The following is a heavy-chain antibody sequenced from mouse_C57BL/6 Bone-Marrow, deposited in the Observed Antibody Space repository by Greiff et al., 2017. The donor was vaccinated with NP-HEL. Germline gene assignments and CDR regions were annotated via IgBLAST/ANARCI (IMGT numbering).Heavy chain of an antibody. CDR2: INPNNGGT. Sequence: DVQLQESGPELVKPGASVKMSCKASGYTFTDYNMHWVKQSHGKSLEWIGYINPNNGGTSYNQKFKGKATLTVNKSSSTAYMELRSLTSEDSAVYYCARNYYGSSHWYFDVWGTGTTVTVSS. D-gene: IGHD1-1*01. CDR3: ARNYYGSSHWYFDV. J-gene: IGHJ1*03. V-gene: IGHV1-22*01. CDR1: GYTFTDYN.